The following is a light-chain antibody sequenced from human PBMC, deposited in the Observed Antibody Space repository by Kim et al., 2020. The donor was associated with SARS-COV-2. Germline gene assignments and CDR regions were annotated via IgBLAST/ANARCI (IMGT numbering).Light chain of an antibody. Sequence: QSITISCTGTSSDVGSYDYVSWYQQHPGKAPKLMIYAVSNRPSGVSNRFSGSKSANTASLTISGLQAEDKADYYCSSYTRSSTNYVFGTGTKVTVL. CDR3: SSYTRSSTNYV. V-gene: IGLV2-14*03. J-gene: IGLJ1*01. CDR2: AVS. CDR1: SSDVGSYDY.